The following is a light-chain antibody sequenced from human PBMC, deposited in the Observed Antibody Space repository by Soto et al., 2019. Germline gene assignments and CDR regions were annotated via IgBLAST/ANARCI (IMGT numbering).Light chain of an antibody. CDR2: DAS. Sequence: EIVMTQSPATLSVSPGERATLSCRASQSVSRNVAWYQQKPGQAPRLLIHDASTRATGISVRFSGSGSGTEFTPTSSSLQSEDFAVYYYQQYKNCPWTFGQGTKVEIK. CDR3: QQYKNCPWT. J-gene: IGKJ1*01. V-gene: IGKV3-15*01. CDR1: QSVSRN.